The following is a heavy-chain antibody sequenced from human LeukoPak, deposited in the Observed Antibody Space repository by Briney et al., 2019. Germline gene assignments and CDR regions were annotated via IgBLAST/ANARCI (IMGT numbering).Heavy chain of an antibody. Sequence: SETLSLTCTVSGGSISSYYWSWIRQPPGKGLEWIGYIYYSGSTSYNPSLKSRVTISVDTSKNQFSLKLSSVTAADTAVYYCALSVRTDAIDYWGQGTLVTVSS. CDR1: GGSISSYY. CDR3: ALSVRTDAIDY. J-gene: IGHJ4*02. D-gene: IGHD1-14*01. CDR2: IYYSGST. V-gene: IGHV4-59*12.